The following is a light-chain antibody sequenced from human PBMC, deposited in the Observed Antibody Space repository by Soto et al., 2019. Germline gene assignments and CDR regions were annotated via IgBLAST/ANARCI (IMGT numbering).Light chain of an antibody. V-gene: IGKV1-9*01. Sequence: QSPSSLSASVGDRVTITCRASQDIRSRLAWYQQKPGKAPKLLIYAASTLQSGVLSRFSGSGSGTAFTLTISSLQPEDFATYYCQQLDSYPITFGQGTRLEIK. J-gene: IGKJ5*01. CDR1: QDIRSR. CDR3: QQLDSYPIT. CDR2: AAS.